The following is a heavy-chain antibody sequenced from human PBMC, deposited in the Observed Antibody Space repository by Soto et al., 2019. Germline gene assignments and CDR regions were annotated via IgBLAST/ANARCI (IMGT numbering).Heavy chain of an antibody. CDR3: ARGNIAVAVRGLFDY. CDR2: INTDGSDV. V-gene: IGHV3-74*03. J-gene: IGHJ4*02. D-gene: IGHD6-19*01. CDR1: ELTFSTSW. Sequence: EVQLVESGGGLVQPGGSLRLSCIASELTFSTSWMHCVRQPPGKGPVWISRINTDGSDVTYADSVKGRFAVSRDNAKNTLYLQMNSLRVEDTAVYFCARGNIAVAVRGLFDYWGQGTLVTVSS.